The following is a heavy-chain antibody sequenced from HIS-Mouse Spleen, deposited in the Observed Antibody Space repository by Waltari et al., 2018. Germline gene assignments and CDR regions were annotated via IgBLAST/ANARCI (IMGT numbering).Heavy chain of an antibody. D-gene: IGHD6-13*01. CDR3: AREIPYSSSWYDWYFDL. J-gene: IGHJ2*01. V-gene: IGHV4-39*07. Sequence: QLQLQESGPGLVKPSEPLSLTCTVSGGPISSSSYHWGWIRQPPGKGLEWIGGIYYSGSTYYNPSLKSRVTISVDTSKNQFSLKLSSVTAADTAVYYCAREIPYSSSWYDWYFDLWGRGTLVTVSS. CDR1: GGPISSSSYH. CDR2: IYYSGST.